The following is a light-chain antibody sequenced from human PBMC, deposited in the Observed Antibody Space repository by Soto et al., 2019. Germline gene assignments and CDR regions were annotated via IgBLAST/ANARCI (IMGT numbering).Light chain of an antibody. J-gene: IGKJ1*01. V-gene: IGKV3-20*01. CDR2: GAS. CDR1: QSVSSSY. Sequence: EIVLTQSPGTLSLSPGERATLSCRASQSVSSSYLAWYQQKPGQAPRLLIYGASSRATGIPDRFSGSGSGTDFTLTISRLEPEDFGVYHCQLYKSWRTFGQGTNVEIK. CDR3: QLYKSWRT.